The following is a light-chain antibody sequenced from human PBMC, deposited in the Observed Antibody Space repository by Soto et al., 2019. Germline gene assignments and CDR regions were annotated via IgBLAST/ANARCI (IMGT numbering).Light chain of an antibody. CDR2: DTD. CDR1: SSNIGASY. CDR3: GAWDSSLRVVL. J-gene: IGLJ3*02. Sequence: QSVLTQPPSMSAAPGQKITISCSGSSSNIGASYVFWYQQFPGTAPKLLIYDTDKRPSGIPDRFSGSKSGTSATLVITRLQTGDEADYYCGAWDSSLRVVLFGGGTKLTVL. V-gene: IGLV1-51*01.